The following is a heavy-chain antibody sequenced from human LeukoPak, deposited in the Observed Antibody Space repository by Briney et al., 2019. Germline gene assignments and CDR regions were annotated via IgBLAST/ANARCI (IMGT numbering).Heavy chain of an antibody. D-gene: IGHD6-19*01. V-gene: IGHV3-7*03. J-gene: IGHJ4*02. CDR2: IKQDGSDK. CDR1: GFTFNSYW. Sequence: GGSLRLSCAASGFTFNSYWMTWVRQAPGKGLEWVADIKQDGSDKYYAGSVKGRFTISRDNAKNSLYLQMNSLRAEDTAVYFCARYNSAWKTDDYWGQGTLVAVSS. CDR3: ARYNSAWKTDDY.